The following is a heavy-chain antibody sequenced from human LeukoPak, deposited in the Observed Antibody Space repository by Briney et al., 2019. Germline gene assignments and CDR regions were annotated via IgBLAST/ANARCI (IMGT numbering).Heavy chain of an antibody. CDR3: ARGGGVDILTGFQY. J-gene: IGHJ4*02. V-gene: IGHV1-69*04. Sequence: ASVKVSCKASGGTFTNYAINWVRQAPGQGLEWMGRFIPILDVTHYAHKFQGRVTITADKSTSTAYMELSSLRSEDTDVYYCARGGGVDILTGFQYWGQGTLVTVSS. D-gene: IGHD3-9*01. CDR2: FIPILDVT. CDR1: GGTFTNYA.